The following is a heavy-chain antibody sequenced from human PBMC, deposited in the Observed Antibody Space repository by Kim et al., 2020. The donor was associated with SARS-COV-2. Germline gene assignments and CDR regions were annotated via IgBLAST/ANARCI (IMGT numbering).Heavy chain of an antibody. Sequence: HTLRRRVTISVDTTKNQFSLKLSSVTAADTAVYYCARDSDSSGYGPYFDYWGQGTLVTVSS. D-gene: IGHD3-22*01. V-gene: IGHV4-59*01. CDR3: ARDSDSSGYGPYFDY. J-gene: IGHJ4*02.